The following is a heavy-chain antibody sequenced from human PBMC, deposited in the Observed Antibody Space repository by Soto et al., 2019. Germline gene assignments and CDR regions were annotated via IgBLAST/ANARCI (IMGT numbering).Heavy chain of an antibody. CDR3: AKGGVIATFGGVIVPYYFDS. D-gene: IGHD3-16*02. Sequence: GGSLRLSCEVSGFTFRVNGVSWVRQAPGKGLEWVSTLGGADDGTYYADSVKGRFTISRDNSKDTLYLQMNNLRAEDTALYYCAKGGVIATFGGVIVPYYFDSWGQGTPVTVSS. CDR2: LGGADDGT. CDR1: GFTFRVNG. V-gene: IGHV3-23*01. J-gene: IGHJ4*02.